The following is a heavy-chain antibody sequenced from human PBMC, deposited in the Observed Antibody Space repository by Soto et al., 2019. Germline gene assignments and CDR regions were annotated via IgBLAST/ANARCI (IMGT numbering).Heavy chain of an antibody. Sequence: GGSLRLSCAASGFTFSSYAMSWVRQAPGKGLEWVSAISGSGGSTYYADSVKGRFTISRDNSKNTLYLQMNSLRAEDTAVYYCAKSPLGGYGDYRLGDYYYYMDVWGKGTTVTVSS. CDR2: ISGSGGST. CDR1: GFTFSSYA. CDR3: AKSPLGGYGDYRLGDYYYYMDV. J-gene: IGHJ6*03. V-gene: IGHV3-23*01. D-gene: IGHD4-17*01.